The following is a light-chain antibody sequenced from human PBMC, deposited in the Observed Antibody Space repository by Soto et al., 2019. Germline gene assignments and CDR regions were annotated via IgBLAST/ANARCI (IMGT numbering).Light chain of an antibody. CDR1: QSIGTS. CDR2: GIF. V-gene: IGKV1-39*01. CDR3: QQSYSTPPT. J-gene: IGKJ2*01. Sequence: DIQMTQSPSSLSASIGDRVTITCRASQSIGTSLNWYQQKPGKAPKLLIYGIFNLPGGVSSRFSGSVSGTDFALNISSLQPEDFAVYYFQQSYSTPPTFGQGTEVEMK.